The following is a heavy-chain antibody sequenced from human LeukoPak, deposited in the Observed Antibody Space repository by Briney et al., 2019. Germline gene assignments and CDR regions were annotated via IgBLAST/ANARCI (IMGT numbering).Heavy chain of an antibody. CDR3: AREGLTGFDY. Sequence: GGSLRLSCAASGFTFSSYDMHWVRHAPGKGLEWVSAIGTAGDTYYPGSVKGRFTISRENAKNSLYLQMNSLRAGDTAVYYCAREGLTGFDYWGQGTLVTVSS. V-gene: IGHV3-13*01. D-gene: IGHD3-9*01. CDR2: IGTAGDT. J-gene: IGHJ4*02. CDR1: GFTFSSYD.